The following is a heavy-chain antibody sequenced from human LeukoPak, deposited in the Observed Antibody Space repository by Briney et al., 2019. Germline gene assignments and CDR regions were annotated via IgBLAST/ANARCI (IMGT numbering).Heavy chain of an antibody. CDR3: ARGDTMVRGVIKAYYYYYMDV. V-gene: IGHV3-7*01. CDR1: GFTFSSYW. D-gene: IGHD3-10*01. CDR2: IKQDGSEK. J-gene: IGHJ6*03. Sequence: PGGSLRLSCAASGFTFSSYWMSWVRQAPGKGLEWGANIKQDGSEKYYVDSVKGRFTISRDNAKNSLYLQMNSLRAEDTAVYYCARGDTMVRGVIKAYYYYYMDVWGKGTTVTVSS.